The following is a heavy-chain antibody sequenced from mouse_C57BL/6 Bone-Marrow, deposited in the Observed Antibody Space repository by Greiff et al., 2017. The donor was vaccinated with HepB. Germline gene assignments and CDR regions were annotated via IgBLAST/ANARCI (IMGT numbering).Heavy chain of an antibody. J-gene: IGHJ3*01. Sequence: EVKLMESGEGLVKPGGSLKLSCAASGFTFSSYAMSWVRQTPEKRLEWVAYISSGGDYIYYADTVKGRFTISRDNARNTLYLQMSSLKSEDTAMYYCTRGGDDYDGFAYWGQGTLVTVSA. CDR2: ISSGGDYI. D-gene: IGHD2-4*01. CDR3: TRGGDDYDGFAY. CDR1: GFTFSSYA. V-gene: IGHV5-9-1*02.